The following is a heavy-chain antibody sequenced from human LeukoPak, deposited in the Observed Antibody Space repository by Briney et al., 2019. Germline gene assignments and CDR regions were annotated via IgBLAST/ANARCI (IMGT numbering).Heavy chain of an antibody. V-gene: IGHV4-39*07. CDR2: IYYSGST. J-gene: IGHJ3*02. Sequence: SETLSLTCTVSGGFISSSSYYWGWIRQPPGKGLEWIGSIYYSGSTYYNPSLKSRVTMSVDTSKNQFSLKLSSVTAADTAVYYCATEGFCSSTSCYTGDAFDIWGQGTMVTVSS. D-gene: IGHD2-2*02. CDR3: ATEGFCSSTSCYTGDAFDI. CDR1: GGFISSSSYY.